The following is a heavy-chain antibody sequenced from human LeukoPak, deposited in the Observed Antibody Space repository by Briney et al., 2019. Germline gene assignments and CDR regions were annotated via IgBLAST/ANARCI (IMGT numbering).Heavy chain of an antibody. D-gene: IGHD3-3*01. CDR3: AKQSNDFWDGYSAPPGYGMDV. CDR2: ISAGGGHT. Sequence: PGGSLRLSCAASGFTFSTYAMNWIRQAPGTGLVWVSGISAGGGHTISADSVKGRFTISRDNSKNTLYLQMNSLRAEDTAIYYCAKQSNDFWDGYSAPPGYGMDVWGQGITVTVSS. J-gene: IGHJ6*02. CDR1: GFTFSTYA. V-gene: IGHV3-23*01.